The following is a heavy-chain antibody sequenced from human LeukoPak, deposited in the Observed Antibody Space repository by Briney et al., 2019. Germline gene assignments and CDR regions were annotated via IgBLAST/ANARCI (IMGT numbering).Heavy chain of an antibody. CDR2: FDPEDGET. CDR1: GYTLTELS. V-gene: IGHV1-24*01. J-gene: IGHJ4*02. CDR3: ATNWGIAVADTSEHGGFDY. D-gene: IGHD6-19*01. Sequence: ASVKVSCKVSGYTLTELSMHWVRQAPGKGLEWMGGFDPEDGETIYAQKFQGRVTMTEDTSTDTAYMELSSLRSEDTAVYYCATNWGIAVADTSEHGGFDYWGQGTLVTVSS.